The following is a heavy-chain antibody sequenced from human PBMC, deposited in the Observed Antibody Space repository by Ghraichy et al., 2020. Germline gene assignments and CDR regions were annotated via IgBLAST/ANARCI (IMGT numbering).Heavy chain of an antibody. Sequence: SETLSLTCTVSGGSIRSHYWSWIRQPAGKGLEWIGRIYNSGSTNYNPSLKSRVTMSVDTSKNQFSLKLSSVNAADTAVYYCARDRYYYDSSGYWSSFDYWGQGTLVTVSS. CDR1: GGSIRSHY. V-gene: IGHV4-4*07. D-gene: IGHD3-22*01. J-gene: IGHJ4*02. CDR2: IYNSGST. CDR3: ARDRYYYDSSGYWSSFDY.